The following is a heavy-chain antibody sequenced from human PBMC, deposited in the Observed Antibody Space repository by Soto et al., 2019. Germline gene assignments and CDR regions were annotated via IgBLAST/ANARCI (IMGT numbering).Heavy chain of an antibody. CDR3: RRSVFPIYYFDF. V-gene: IGHV5-51*01. D-gene: IGHD2-21*01. J-gene: IGHJ4*02. CDR2: IYTSDSDT. Sequence: PGESLKISCKGFGSSFTDYRISWLRQTPGKGLEWMWIIYTSDSDTKYSQSFQGQVSISGDNAISTAYLQRSSLTAEDTAMYYCRRSVFPIYYFDFWGQGTLVTVSS. CDR1: GSSFTDYR.